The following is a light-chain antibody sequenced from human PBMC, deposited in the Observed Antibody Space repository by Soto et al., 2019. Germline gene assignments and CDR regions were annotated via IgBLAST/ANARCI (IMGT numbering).Light chain of an antibody. Sequence: QSVLTQPASVSGSPGQSITISCTGTGSDVGGYNYVSWYQQHPGKAPKLMIYEVSKRPSGVSNRFSGSKSGNTASLTISGLQAEDEADYYCNSYTSSSTRVFGGGTKVTVL. CDR2: EVS. CDR3: NSYTSSSTRV. J-gene: IGLJ2*01. CDR1: GSDVGGYNY. V-gene: IGLV2-14*01.